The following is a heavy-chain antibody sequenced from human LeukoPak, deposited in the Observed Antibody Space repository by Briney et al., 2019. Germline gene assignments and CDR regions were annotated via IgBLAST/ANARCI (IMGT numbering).Heavy chain of an antibody. CDR1: GFIFSDYY. J-gene: IGHJ4*02. CDR3: ARGRDSFDY. CDR2: SRDKAHSYTT. V-gene: IGHV3-72*01. Sequence: GGSLRLSCAVFGFIFSDYYMDWVRQAPGKGPEWIARSRDKAHSYTTEYAASVRGRFTISRDDSQNTLYLQMNNLKTEDTAVYFCARGRDSFDYLGQGVLITVSS.